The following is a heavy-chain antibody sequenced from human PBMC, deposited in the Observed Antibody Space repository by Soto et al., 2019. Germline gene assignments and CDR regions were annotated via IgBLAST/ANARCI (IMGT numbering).Heavy chain of an antibody. Sequence: GGSLRLSCAASGFTFSSYGMTWVRQAPGKGLEWVSGISGSGSDTFYADAVKGRFAISRDNSKNTLYLQMNSLRGEDTGIYYCITDSYSTMIVVRFDYWGHGTLVTVSS. V-gene: IGHV3-23*01. D-gene: IGHD3-22*01. CDR1: GFTFSSYG. CDR2: ISGSGSDT. J-gene: IGHJ4*01. CDR3: ITDSYSTMIVVRFDY.